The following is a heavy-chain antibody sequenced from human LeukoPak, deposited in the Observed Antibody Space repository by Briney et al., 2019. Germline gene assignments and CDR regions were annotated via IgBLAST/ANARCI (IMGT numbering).Heavy chain of an antibody. J-gene: IGHJ5*02. Sequence: ASVKVSCKASGYTFTSYAMHWVRQAPGQRLEWMRWINAGNGNTKYSQKFQGRVTITRDTSASTAYMELSSLRSEDTAVYYCARVRIAVAQNWFDPWGQGTLVTVSS. CDR3: ARVRIAVAQNWFDP. CDR1: GYTFTSYA. D-gene: IGHD6-19*01. V-gene: IGHV1-3*01. CDR2: INAGNGNT.